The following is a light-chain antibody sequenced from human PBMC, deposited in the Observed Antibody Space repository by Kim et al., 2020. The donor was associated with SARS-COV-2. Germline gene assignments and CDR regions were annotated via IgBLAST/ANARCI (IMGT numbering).Light chain of an antibody. CDR1: QSVSSY. Sequence: YPGERATLSCRASQSVSSYLAWYQQKPGQAPRLLIYDASNMATGIPARFSGSGSGTDFTLTISSLEPEDFAVYYCQQRSNWPPLTFGGGTKVDIK. CDR2: DAS. V-gene: IGKV3-11*01. CDR3: QQRSNWPPLT. J-gene: IGKJ4*01.